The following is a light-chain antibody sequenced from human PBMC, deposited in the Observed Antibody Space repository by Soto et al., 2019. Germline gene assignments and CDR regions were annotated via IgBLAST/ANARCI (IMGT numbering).Light chain of an antibody. CDR3: QQYGSSPET. CDR1: HSVSSTY. Sequence: EIVLTQSPGTLSLSPGERATLSCRASHSVSSTYLAWYQQKPGQAPRLLIYGASSRATGIPDRFSGSGSGTDFTLTISRLQPEDFAVYYCQQYGSSPETFGQGTKVELK. V-gene: IGKV3-20*01. CDR2: GAS. J-gene: IGKJ1*01.